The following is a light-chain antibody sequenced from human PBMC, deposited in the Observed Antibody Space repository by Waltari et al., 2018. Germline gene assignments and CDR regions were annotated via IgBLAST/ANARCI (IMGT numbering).Light chain of an antibody. CDR2: GAS. CDR1: QSVTSSH. CDR3: QQYDNSRYT. V-gene: IGKV3-20*01. J-gene: IGKJ2*01. Sequence: ESLLTQSPGTLSLSPGERATLSCRASQSVTSSHLALYQHKPGQGPRRLIYGASTRATGIPDRFSGSGSGTDFTLTISRLEPEDFAVYYCQQYDNSRYTFGQGTKLEIK.